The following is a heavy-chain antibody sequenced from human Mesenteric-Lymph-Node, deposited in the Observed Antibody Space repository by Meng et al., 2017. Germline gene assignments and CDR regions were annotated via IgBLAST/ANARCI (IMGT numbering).Heavy chain of an antibody. CDR2: INPNSGGT. Sequence: ASVKVSCKASGYTFTGYYMHWVRQAPGQGLEWMGWINPNSGGTNYAQKFQGRVTMTRDTSISTAYMELSRLRSDDTAVYYCASLMVVAATPFDYWGQGTLVTVSS. V-gene: IGHV1-2*02. CDR3: ASLMVVAATPFDY. D-gene: IGHD2-15*01. J-gene: IGHJ4*02. CDR1: GYTFTGYY.